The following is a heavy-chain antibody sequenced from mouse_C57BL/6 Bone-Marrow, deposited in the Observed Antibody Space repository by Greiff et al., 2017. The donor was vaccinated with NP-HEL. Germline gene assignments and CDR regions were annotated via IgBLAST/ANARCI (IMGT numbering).Heavy chain of an antibody. V-gene: IGHV5-15*01. CDR3: ARQKYYGYFDY. J-gene: IGHJ2*01. Sequence: EVKLVESGGGLVQPGGSLKLSCAASGFTFSDYGMAWVRQAPRKGPEWVAFISNLAYSIYYADTVTGRFTISRENAKNTLYREMSNLRSEDTAMYNCARQKYYGYFDYWGQDTTLTVSS. CDR2: ISNLAYSI. CDR1: GFTFSDYG. D-gene: IGHD1-1*01.